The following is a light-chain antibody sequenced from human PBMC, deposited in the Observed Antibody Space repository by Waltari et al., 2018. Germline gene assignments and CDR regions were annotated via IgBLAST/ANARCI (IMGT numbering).Light chain of an antibody. J-gene: IGKJ4*01. CDR3: QHYSSYPVT. V-gene: IGKV1-5*03. Sequence: DIQMTQSPSTLSASVGDRVTLTCRASQSITIYLAWYQQKPGKAPKALIHRASILESGVPSRFSGGGSGTEFTLNISSLQPEDFATYYCQHYSSYPVTFGGGTKVEIK. CDR2: RAS. CDR1: QSITIY.